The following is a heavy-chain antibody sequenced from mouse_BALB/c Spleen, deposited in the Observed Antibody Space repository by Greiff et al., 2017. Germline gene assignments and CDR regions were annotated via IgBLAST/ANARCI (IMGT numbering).Heavy chain of an antibody. CDR1: GFTFSSFG. J-gene: IGHJ4*01. Sequence: EVQLVESGGGLVQPGGSRKLSCAASGFTFSSFGMHWVRQAPEKGLEWVAYISSGSSTIYYADTVKGRFTISRDNPKNTLFLQMTSLRSEDTAMYYCARWYSYYAMDYWGQGTSVTVSS. CDR2: ISSGSSTI. V-gene: IGHV5-17*02. CDR3: ARWYSYYAMDY. D-gene: IGHD1-1*02.